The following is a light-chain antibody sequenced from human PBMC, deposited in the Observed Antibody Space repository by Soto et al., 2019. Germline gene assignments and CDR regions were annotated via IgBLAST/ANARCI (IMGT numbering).Light chain of an antibody. CDR3: SSYTSISTLYV. CDR1: NSDVGGYNY. J-gene: IGLJ1*01. CDR2: KVS. V-gene: IGLV2-14*01. Sequence: QSVLTQPASVSGSPGQSITISCTGTNSDVGGYNYVSWYQQHPGKAPELMIYKVSHRPSGVSNRFSGSKSDNTASLTISGLQAEDEADYYCSSYTSISTLYVFGTGTKVTAL.